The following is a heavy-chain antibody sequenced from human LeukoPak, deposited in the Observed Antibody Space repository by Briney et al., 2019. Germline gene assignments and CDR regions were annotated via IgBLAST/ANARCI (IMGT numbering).Heavy chain of an antibody. V-gene: IGHV4-31*03. D-gene: IGHD5-12*01. CDR2: IYYSGST. CDR3: ARSGHSGYDFGY. CDR1: GGSVNSGGYS. Sequence: SQTLSLTCTVSGGSVNSGGYSWSWIRQHPGKDLEWIGYIYYSGSTYYNPSLKSRLSISMDTSKNQFSLNLTSVTGADTAVYYCARSGHSGYDFGYWGQGTLVTVSS. J-gene: IGHJ4*02.